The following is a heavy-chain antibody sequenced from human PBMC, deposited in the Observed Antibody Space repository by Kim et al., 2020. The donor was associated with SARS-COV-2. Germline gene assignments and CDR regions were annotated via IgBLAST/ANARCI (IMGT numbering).Heavy chain of an antibody. J-gene: IGHJ4*02. Sequence: GGSLRLSCAASGFTFSSYAMSWVRQAPGKGLEWVSAISGSGGSTYYADSVKGRFTISRDNSKNTLYLQMNSLRAEDTAVYYCAKDQDQAPTRYSSSVGSFDYWGQGTLVTVSS. CDR2: ISGSGGST. CDR3: AKDQDQAPTRYSSSVGSFDY. V-gene: IGHV3-23*01. D-gene: IGHD6-13*01. CDR1: GFTFSSYA.